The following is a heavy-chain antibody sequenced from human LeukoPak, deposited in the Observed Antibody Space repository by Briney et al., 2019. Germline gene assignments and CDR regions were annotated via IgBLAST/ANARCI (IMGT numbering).Heavy chain of an antibody. CDR3: ATPPGSGSYFAEYFQH. Sequence: GGSLRLSCAASGFTFSSYGMHWVRQAPGKGLEWVAFIRYDGSNKYYADSVKGRFTISRDNSKNTLYLQMNSLRAEDTAVYYCATPPGSGSYFAEYFQHWGQGTLVTVSS. J-gene: IGHJ1*01. D-gene: IGHD1-26*01. V-gene: IGHV3-30*02. CDR2: IRYDGSNK. CDR1: GFTFSSYG.